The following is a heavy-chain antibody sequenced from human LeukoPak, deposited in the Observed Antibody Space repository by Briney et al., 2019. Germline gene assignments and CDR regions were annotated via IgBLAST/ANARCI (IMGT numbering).Heavy chain of an antibody. D-gene: IGHD6-19*01. CDR3: ARDLYSSGLNWFDP. CDR2: ISGSGGAT. Sequence: GGSLRLSCAASGFTFNTYGMSWVRQAPGKGLEWVSGISGSGGATYYADSVKGRFTISRDNAKDSLYLQMSSLRAEDTAVYYCARDLYSSGLNWFDPWGQGTLVTVSS. V-gene: IGHV3-21*01. CDR1: GFTFNTYG. J-gene: IGHJ5*02.